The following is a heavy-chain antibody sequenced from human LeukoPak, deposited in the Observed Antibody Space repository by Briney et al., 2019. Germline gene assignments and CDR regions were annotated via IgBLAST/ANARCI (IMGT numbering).Heavy chain of an antibody. Sequence: PGGSLRLSCAASGFTFSSYSMNWVRQAPGKGLEWVSYISSSSSTIYYADSVKGRLTISRDNAKNSLYLQMNSLRAEDTAVYYCAGATPKVYYYYMDVWGKGTTVTVSS. CDR1: GFTFSSYS. J-gene: IGHJ6*03. V-gene: IGHV3-48*01. D-gene: IGHD4-11*01. CDR2: ISSSSSTI. CDR3: AGATPKVYYYYMDV.